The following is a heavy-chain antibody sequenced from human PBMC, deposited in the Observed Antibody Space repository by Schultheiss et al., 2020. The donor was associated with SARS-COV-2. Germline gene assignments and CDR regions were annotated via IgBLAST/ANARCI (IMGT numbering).Heavy chain of an antibody. Sequence: GGSLRLSCAASGFTFSSYDMNWVRQAPGKGLEWVSTISATGGSTYYADSVKGRFTTSRDNSKNTLYLQMNSLRAEDTAVYYCAKDRRYCSSTTCYRDFDYWGQGILVTVAS. J-gene: IGHJ4*02. D-gene: IGHD2-2*01. CDR2: ISATGGST. CDR1: GFTFSSYD. V-gene: IGHV3-23*01. CDR3: AKDRRYCSSTTCYRDFDY.